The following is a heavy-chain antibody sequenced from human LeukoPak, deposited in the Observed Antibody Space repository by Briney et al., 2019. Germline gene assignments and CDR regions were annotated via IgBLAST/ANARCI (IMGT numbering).Heavy chain of an antibody. J-gene: IGHJ3*02. Sequence: GGSLRLSCAASGFTFSSYWMSWVRQAPGKGLEWVANIKQDGSEKYYVDSVKGRFTISRDNAKNTLYLQMNSLRAEDTAVYYCARVRIVVVVAAIQGAFDIWGQGTMVTVSS. CDR2: IKQDGSEK. D-gene: IGHD2-15*01. CDR1: GFTFSSYW. CDR3: ARVRIVVVVAAIQGAFDI. V-gene: IGHV3-7*01.